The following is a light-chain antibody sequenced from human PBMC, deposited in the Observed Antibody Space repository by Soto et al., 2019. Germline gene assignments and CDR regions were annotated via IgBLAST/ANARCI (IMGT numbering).Light chain of an antibody. CDR2: DVT. Sequence: QSALTQPASVSGSPGRSVTISCTGTSSDVGDFNYVSWYQHLPGRAPKLIIYDVTNRPSGISYRFSASKSGRTASLTISGLQAEDEAYYYCSSYSSSTTDVLFGGGTKLTVL. CDR1: SSDVGDFNY. V-gene: IGLV2-14*03. CDR3: SSYSSSTTDVL. J-gene: IGLJ2*01.